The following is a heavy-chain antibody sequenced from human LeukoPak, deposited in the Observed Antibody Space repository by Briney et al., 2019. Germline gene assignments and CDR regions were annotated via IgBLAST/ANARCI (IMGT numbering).Heavy chain of an antibody. CDR1: GFTFSSYS. Sequence: KTGGSVRLSCAASGFTFSSYSMNWVRQAPGKGLEWVSSISSSSSYIYYADSVKGRFTISRDNAKNSLYLQMNSLRAEDTAVYYCASGVYSNYYMDVWGKGTTVTVSS. CDR3: ASGVYSNYYMDV. J-gene: IGHJ6*03. D-gene: IGHD4-11*01. V-gene: IGHV3-21*01. CDR2: ISSSSSYI.